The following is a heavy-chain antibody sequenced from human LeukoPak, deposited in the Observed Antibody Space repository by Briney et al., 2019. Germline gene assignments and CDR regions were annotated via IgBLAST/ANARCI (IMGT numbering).Heavy chain of an antibody. CDR1: GFTFSSYE. CDR2: ISSSGSTI. CDR3: ARGSMVRGVITEHDY. V-gene: IGHV3-48*03. D-gene: IGHD3-10*01. J-gene: IGHJ4*02. Sequence: GGSLRLSCAASGFTFSSYEMNWVRQAPGKGLEWVSYISSSGSTIYYADSVKGRFTISRDNAKNSLYLQMNSLRAEDTAVYYCARGSMVRGVITEHDYWGQGTLVTVSS.